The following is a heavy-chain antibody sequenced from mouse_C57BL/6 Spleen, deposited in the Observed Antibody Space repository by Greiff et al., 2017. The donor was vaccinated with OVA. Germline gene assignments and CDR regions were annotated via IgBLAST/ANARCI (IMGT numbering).Heavy chain of an antibody. CDR3: AKSYYGSSSAMDY. D-gene: IGHD1-1*01. CDR2: IYPGSGNT. CDR1: GYTFTDYY. J-gene: IGHJ4*01. V-gene: IGHV1-76*01. Sequence: QVQLQQSGAELVRPGASVKLSCKASGYTFTDYYINWVKQRPGQGLEWIARIYPGSGNTYYNEKFKGQATLTAEKSSSTSYMQLSSLTSEDSADYFGAKSYYGSSSAMDYWGQGTSVTVSS.